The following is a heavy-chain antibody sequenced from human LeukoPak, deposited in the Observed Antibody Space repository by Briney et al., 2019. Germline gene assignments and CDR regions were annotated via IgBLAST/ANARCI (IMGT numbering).Heavy chain of an antibody. V-gene: IGHV1-69*01. CDR2: IIPIFGTA. CDR1: GGTFSSYA. Sequence: SVKVSCKAPGGTFSSYAISWVRQAPGQGLEWMGGIIPIFGTANYAQKFQGRVTITADESTSTAYMELSSLRSEDTAVYYCARAILGYDSSGLYYIYYFDYWGQGTLVTVSS. J-gene: IGHJ4*02. D-gene: IGHD3-22*01. CDR3: ARAILGYDSSGLYYIYYFDY.